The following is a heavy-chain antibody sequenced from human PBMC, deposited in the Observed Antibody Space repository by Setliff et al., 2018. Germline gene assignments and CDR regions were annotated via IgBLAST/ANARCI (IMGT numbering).Heavy chain of an antibody. CDR2: IGPYNGNT. CDR1: GYTFTRYG. CDR3: AKGGNITRETYYYYGMDV. J-gene: IGHJ6*02. D-gene: IGHD1-20*01. V-gene: IGHV1-18*01. Sequence: ASVKVSCKASGYTFTRYGISWVRQAPGKGFEWMGWIGPYNGNTYYAQKFQGRVAITTDTSTSTANMELRSLRSDDTAVYYCAKGGNITRETYYYYGMDVWGQGTTVTVSS.